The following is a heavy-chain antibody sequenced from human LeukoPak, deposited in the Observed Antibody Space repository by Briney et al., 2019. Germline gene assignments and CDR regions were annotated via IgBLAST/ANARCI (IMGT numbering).Heavy chain of an antibody. D-gene: IGHD2-21*01. CDR3: ARGSPRVIDY. V-gene: IGHV1-2*06. Sequence: ASVKVSCKASGYTFTGYYMHWVRQAPGQGLEWMGRINPNSGGTNYAQKFQDRVTMTRDTSISTAYMELSRLKSDDTAVYYCARGSPRVIDYWGQGTLVTVSS. CDR1: GYTFTGYY. J-gene: IGHJ4*02. CDR2: INPNSGGT.